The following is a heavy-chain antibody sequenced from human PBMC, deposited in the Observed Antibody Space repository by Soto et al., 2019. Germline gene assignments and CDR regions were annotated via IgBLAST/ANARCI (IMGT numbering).Heavy chain of an antibody. D-gene: IGHD3-16*01. Sequence: ASVKVSCKTSGYTFTSYGIAWVRQAPGQGLEWMGWISTYKGNTNYAQKFQGRVTMTTDTSTSTAYMELRSLRSDDTAVYYCARAWGYYFDYWGQGTLVTVSS. CDR1: GYTFTSYG. CDR2: ISTYKGNT. J-gene: IGHJ4*02. CDR3: ARAWGYYFDY. V-gene: IGHV1-18*01.